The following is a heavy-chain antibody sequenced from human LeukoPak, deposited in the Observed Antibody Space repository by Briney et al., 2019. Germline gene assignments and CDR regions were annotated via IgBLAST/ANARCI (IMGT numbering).Heavy chain of an antibody. V-gene: IGHV3-21*01. CDR3: ARDSEPVAGTYWSFDL. CDR2: ISSRSYI. J-gene: IGHJ2*01. D-gene: IGHD6-19*01. Sequence: PGGSLRLSCAASGFTFSSYGVHWVRQAPGKGLEWVSSISSRSYIYYADSVKGRFTISRDSAKNSLFLQMNSLRADDTAVYYCARDSEPVAGTYWSFDLWGRGTLVTVSS. CDR1: GFTFSSYG.